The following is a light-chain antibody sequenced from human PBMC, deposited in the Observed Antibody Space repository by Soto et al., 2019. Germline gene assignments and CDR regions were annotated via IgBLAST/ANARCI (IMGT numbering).Light chain of an antibody. Sequence: QSALTQPASMSGSPGQSITISCTGTSSDVGSYYPVSWFQQHPGKTPKLIIYEVNNRPSGVSDRFSGSKSGNTASLTISGLQAADEADYYCCSYAGDTTFFVFGTGTKLTVL. CDR2: EVN. CDR3: CSYAGDTTFFV. V-gene: IGLV2-23*02. J-gene: IGLJ1*01. CDR1: SSDVGSYYP.